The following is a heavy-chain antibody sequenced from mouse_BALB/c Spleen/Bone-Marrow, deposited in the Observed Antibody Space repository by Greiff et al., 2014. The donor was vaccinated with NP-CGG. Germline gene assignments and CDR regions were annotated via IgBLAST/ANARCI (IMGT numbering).Heavy chain of an antibody. J-gene: IGHJ4*01. Sequence: EVKVVESGGGLVQPGGSRKLSCAASGFTFSSFGMHWVRQAPEKGLEWVAYISSGSSTIYYADTVKGRFTISRDNPKNTLFLQMTSLSSEDTAMYYCARYVNYFYAMDYWGQGTSVTVSS. D-gene: IGHD2-1*01. CDR1: GFTFSSFG. CDR2: ISSGSSTI. CDR3: ARYVNYFYAMDY. V-gene: IGHV5-17*02.